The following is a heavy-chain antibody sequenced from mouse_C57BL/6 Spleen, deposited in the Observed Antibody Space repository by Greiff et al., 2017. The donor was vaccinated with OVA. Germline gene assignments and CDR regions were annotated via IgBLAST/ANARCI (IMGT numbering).Heavy chain of an antibody. CDR2: INPGSGGT. CDR1: GYAFTNYL. V-gene: IGHV1-54*01. Sequence: VQLQQSGAELVRPGTSVKVSCKASGYAFTNYLIEWVKQRPGQGLEWIGVINPGSGGTNYNEKFKGKATLTADKSSSTAYMQLSSLTSENSAVYICARSADSNYAGYWGQGTTLTVSS. CDR3: ARSADSNYAGY. D-gene: IGHD2-5*01. J-gene: IGHJ2*01.